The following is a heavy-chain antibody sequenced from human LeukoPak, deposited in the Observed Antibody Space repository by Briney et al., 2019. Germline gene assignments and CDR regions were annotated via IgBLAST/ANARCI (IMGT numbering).Heavy chain of an antibody. CDR3: ARAAPAAAGTGWFDP. CDR1: GYAFTGYY. Sequence: ASVKVSCKASGYAFTGYYMHWVRQAPGQGLEWMGWINPNSGGTNYAQKFQGRVTMTRDMSTSTVYMELSSLRSEDTAVYYCARAAPAAAGTGWFDPWGQGTLVTVSS. D-gene: IGHD6-13*01. J-gene: IGHJ5*02. V-gene: IGHV1-2*02. CDR2: INPNSGGT.